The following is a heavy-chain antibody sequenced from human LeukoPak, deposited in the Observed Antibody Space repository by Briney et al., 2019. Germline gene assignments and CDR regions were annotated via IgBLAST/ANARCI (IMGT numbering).Heavy chain of an antibody. CDR3: ARDRAGYLNWFDP. CDR2: MYMSGAT. V-gene: IGHV4-4*07. Sequence: SETLSFTCTVSGGTISNYYWSWIRQPAGKGLEWIGRMYMSGATNFNPSLKSRVTMSVDKSKNQFFLKLTSVTAADTAVYYCARDRAGYLNWFDPWGQGTLVTVSS. CDR1: GGTISNYY. J-gene: IGHJ5*02. D-gene: IGHD2-15*01.